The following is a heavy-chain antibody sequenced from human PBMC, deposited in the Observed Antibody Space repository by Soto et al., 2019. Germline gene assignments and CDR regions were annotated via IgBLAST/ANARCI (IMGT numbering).Heavy chain of an antibody. V-gene: IGHV4-59*11. CDR1: GVSISYHY. D-gene: IGHD4-17*01. CDR3: ARGPRHDYGDDYVDD. CDR2: TFDSGST. Sequence: QVRLQESGPGLVKPSETLSLTCTVSGVSISYHYWSWIRQVPGKGLEWIGYTFDSGSTSYNPSLKSRATISGDPSKNQFSLRLTSVTAADTALYYCARGPRHDYGDDYVDDWGQGTLVTVSS. J-gene: IGHJ4*02.